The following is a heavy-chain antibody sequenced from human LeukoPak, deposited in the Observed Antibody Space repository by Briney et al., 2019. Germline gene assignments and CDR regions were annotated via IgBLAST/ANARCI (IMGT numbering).Heavy chain of an antibody. CDR3: ARSGIVGTADYVGVFDS. CDR1: GYTFTSYD. V-gene: IGHV1-8*01. Sequence: GASVRVSCKASGYTFTSYDINWVRQATGQGLEWMGWMNPNSGDTGYAQKFQGRVTRARDTSTSTAYMELRRLRSEDTAVYYFARSGIVGTADYVGVFDSWGQGTLVTVSS. J-gene: IGHJ4*02. CDR2: MNPNSGDT. D-gene: IGHD1-26*01.